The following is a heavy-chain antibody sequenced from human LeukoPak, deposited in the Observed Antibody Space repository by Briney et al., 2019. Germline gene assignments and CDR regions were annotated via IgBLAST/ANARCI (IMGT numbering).Heavy chain of an antibody. CDR1: GFTFSSYA. CDR3: ARSQSSSLIDY. CDR2: ISYDGSNK. D-gene: IGHD6-13*01. V-gene: IGHV3-30-3*01. J-gene: IGHJ4*02. Sequence: PGRSLRLSCAASGFTFSSYAMHWVRQAPGKGLEWVAVISYDGSNKYYADSVKGRFTFSRDNSKNTLYLQMNSLTVEDTAVYYCARSQSSSLIDYWGQGTLVTVSS.